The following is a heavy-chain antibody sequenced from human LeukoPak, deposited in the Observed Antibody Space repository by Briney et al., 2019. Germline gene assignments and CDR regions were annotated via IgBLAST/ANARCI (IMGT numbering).Heavy chain of an antibody. CDR1: GGSFSGYY. V-gene: IGHV4-34*01. J-gene: IGHJ5*02. Sequence: SETLSLTCAVYGGSFSGYYWSWIRQPPGKGLEWIGEINHSGSTNYNPSLKSRVTISVDTSKNQFSLKLSSVTAADTAVDYCAKASLGYSSCGSCRNWFDPWGQGTLVTVSS. D-gene: IGHD2-15*01. CDR3: AKASLGYSSCGSCRNWFDP. CDR2: INHSGST.